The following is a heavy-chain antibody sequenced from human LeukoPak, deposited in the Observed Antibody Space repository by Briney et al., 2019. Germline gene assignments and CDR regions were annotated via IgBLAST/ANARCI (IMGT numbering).Heavy chain of an antibody. CDR3: ARLRSGINYYGSGSYLYCFDY. D-gene: IGHD3-10*01. Sequence: SETLSLICTVSGGTISSYYWNWIRQPPGKGLEWIGYIHDSGSTKYNPSLKSRVTISVVTSKNQFSLKLSSVTAADTAVYYCARLRSGINYYGSGSYLYCFDYWGQGTLVTVSP. CDR2: IHDSGST. V-gene: IGHV4-59*12. CDR1: GGTISSYY. J-gene: IGHJ4*02.